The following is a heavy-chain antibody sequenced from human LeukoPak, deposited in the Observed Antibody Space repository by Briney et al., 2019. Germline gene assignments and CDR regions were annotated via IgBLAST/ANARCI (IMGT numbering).Heavy chain of an antibody. D-gene: IGHD1-14*01. CDR2: MGPTGDT. J-gene: IGHJ3*01. CDR3: AKATPYGTTWVGGFEL. CDR1: GFTFTKFA. Sequence: GGSLRLSCAGSGFTFTKFAMNWVRQAPGKELEWVSSMGPTGDTYYLDSVKGRFGLSSDVSKSTMSLQMSTLRVDDTAVYFCAKATPYGTTWVGGFELWGQGTMVTVSS. V-gene: IGHV3-23*01.